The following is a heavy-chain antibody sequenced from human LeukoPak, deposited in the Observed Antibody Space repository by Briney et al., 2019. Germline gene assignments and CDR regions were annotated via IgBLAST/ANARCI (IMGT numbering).Heavy chain of an antibody. CDR3: ARKVVSYYFDY. V-gene: IGHV4-39*07. Sequence: SETLSLTCTVSGGSISSSSYYWGWIRQPPGKGLEWIGSIYYSGSTYYNPSLKSRVTMSVDTSKNQFSLKLSSVTAADTVVYYCARKVVSYYFDYWGQGTLVTVSS. J-gene: IGHJ4*02. CDR1: GGSISSSSYY. D-gene: IGHD3-22*01. CDR2: IYYSGST.